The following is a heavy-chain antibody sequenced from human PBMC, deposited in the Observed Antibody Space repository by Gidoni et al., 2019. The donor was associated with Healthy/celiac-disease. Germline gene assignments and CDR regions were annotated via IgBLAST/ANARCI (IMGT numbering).Heavy chain of an antibody. Sequence: EVPLLESGGGLVQPGGSLRLPCAASGFTFSTDVSNWVRPAPGKGLDWVSVMGVSVMNTYYSDSVKGRFTISRASSKNMLYLRMNSLRAEDTAIYYCAKDPHPGQVYPTDFDYWGQGTPVTVSS. CDR3: AKDPHPGQVYPTDFDY. D-gene: IGHD3-10*01. CDR2: MGVSVMNT. CDR1: GFTFSTDV. J-gene: IGHJ4*02. V-gene: IGHV3-23*01.